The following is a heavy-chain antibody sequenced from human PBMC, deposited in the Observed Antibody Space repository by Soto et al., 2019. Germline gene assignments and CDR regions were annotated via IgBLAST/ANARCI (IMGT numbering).Heavy chain of an antibody. J-gene: IGHJ4*02. V-gene: IGHV6-1*01. CDR3: TRTTLQLTDY. D-gene: IGHD6-6*01. Sequence: PSQTLSLTCVISGDSVSSNSAAWNWIRQSPSRGLEWLGRTYYRSNWYNDYAVSVKSRITINPYTSKNQFSLQLNSVTPEDTAVYYCTRTTLQLTDYWGQGTLVTVSS. CDR1: GDSVSSNSAA. CDR2: TYYRSNWYN.